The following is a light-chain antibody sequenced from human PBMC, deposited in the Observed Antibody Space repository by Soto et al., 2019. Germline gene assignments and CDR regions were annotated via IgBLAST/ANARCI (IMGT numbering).Light chain of an antibody. CDR1: QSVSSN. CDR3: QPYNNWPLYT. J-gene: IGKJ2*01. CDR2: VAS. Sequence: EIVMTQSPATLSVSPGERATLSCRASQSVSSNLAWYQQKPCQAPRLLIYVASTMSTGIPARFSGSWSGPAFNLTISSLKSEPFAVYYCQPYNNWPLYTFGQGTKLEIK. V-gene: IGKV3-15*01.